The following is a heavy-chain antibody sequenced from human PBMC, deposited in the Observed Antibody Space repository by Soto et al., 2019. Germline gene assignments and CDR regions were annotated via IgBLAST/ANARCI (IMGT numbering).Heavy chain of an antibody. Sequence: HPVGSLRLSCAASGFTFSSYAVSWVRQAPGKGLEWVSAISDNGGSTYYADSVKGRFTISRDNSKNTLYLLMNSLRAEDTAIYYCATKAGYCGGTICYPLYYWGQGTLVTVSS. CDR2: ISDNGGST. V-gene: IGHV3-23*01. CDR3: ATKAGYCGGTICYPLYY. D-gene: IGHD2-2*01. J-gene: IGHJ4*02. CDR1: GFTFSSYA.